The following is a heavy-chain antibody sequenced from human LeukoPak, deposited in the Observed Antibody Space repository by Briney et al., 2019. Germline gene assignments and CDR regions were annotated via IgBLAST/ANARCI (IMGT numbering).Heavy chain of an antibody. CDR3: ARDSIAAAGTGPYGMDV. D-gene: IGHD6-13*01. CDR1: GGTFSSYA. Sequence: GASVKVSCKASGGTFSSYAISWVRQAPGQGLEWMGGIIPIFGTANYAQKFQGRVTITADKSTSTAYMELSSLRSEDTAVYYRARDSIAAAGTGPYGMDVWGKGTTVTVSS. V-gene: IGHV1-69*06. J-gene: IGHJ6*04. CDR2: IIPIFGTA.